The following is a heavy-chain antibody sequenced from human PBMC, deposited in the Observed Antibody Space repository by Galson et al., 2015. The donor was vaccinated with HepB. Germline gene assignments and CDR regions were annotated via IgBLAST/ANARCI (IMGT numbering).Heavy chain of an antibody. V-gene: IGHV3-48*01. CDR1: GFTFSGYS. CDR3: ARDRYGDYLFDL. Sequence: SLRLSCAASGFTFSGYSMNWVRQAPGKGLEWVSYISSSGSRIYYADSVKGRFTISRDNARNSLDLQMNSLRAEDTAVYFCARDRYGDYLFDLWGQGTLVTVSS. J-gene: IGHJ5*02. D-gene: IGHD4-17*01. CDR2: ISSSGSRI.